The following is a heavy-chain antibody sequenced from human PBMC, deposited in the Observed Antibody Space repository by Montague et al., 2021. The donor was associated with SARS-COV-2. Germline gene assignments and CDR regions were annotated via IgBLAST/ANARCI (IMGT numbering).Heavy chain of an antibody. CDR2: IYYSATS. CDR3: ARLGIMLGGVIVIRYYFDF. V-gene: IGHV4-39*01. D-gene: IGHD3-16*02. Sequence: SETLSLTCSSLGSWNSGADQNSTRMRSRHDRGPYGVCSIYYSATSYSNPSLKSRITMSVDTSRNQLSLNLSSVTVADTAVYYCARLGIMLGGVIVIRYYFDFWGQGTLVTVSS. J-gene: IGHJ4*02. CDR1: GSWNSGADQN.